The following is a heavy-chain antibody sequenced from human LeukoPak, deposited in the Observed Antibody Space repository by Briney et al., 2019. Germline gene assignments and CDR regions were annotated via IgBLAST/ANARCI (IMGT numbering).Heavy chain of an antibody. J-gene: IGHJ4*02. CDR3: AKGTYNWNYLYYFDY. CDR1: GFTFSSYG. V-gene: IGHV3-30*02. D-gene: IGHD1-7*01. Sequence: GGSLRLSCAASGFTFSSYGMHWVRQAPGKGLEWVAFIRYDGSNKYYADSVKGRFTISRDNSKNTLYLQMNSLRAEDTAVYYCAKGTYNWNYLYYFDYWGQGTLVTVSS. CDR2: IRYDGSNK.